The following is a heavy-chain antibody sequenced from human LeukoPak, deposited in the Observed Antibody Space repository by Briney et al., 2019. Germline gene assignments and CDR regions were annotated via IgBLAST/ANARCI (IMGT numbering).Heavy chain of an antibody. CDR2: IYYSGST. CDR1: GGSISSYY. V-gene: IGHV4-59*01. Sequence: PSETLSLTCTVSGGSISSYYWSWIRQPPGKGLEWIGYIYYSGSTNYNPSLKSRVTISVDTSKNQFSLKLSSVTAADTAVYYCARDLHYAFDIWGQGTIVTVSS. J-gene: IGHJ3*02. CDR3: ARDLHYAFDI.